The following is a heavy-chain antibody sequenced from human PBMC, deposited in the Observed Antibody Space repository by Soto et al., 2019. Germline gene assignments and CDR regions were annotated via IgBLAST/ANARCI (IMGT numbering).Heavy chain of an antibody. D-gene: IGHD2-2*01. CDR1: GGSFSGYY. Sequence: QVQLQQWGAGLLKPSETLSLTCAVYGGSFSGYYWSWIRQPPGKGLEWIGEINHSGSTNYNPSLKSRVTISVDTSKNQFSLKLSSVTAADTAVYYCASGTPVVPAMGYYYYMDVWGKGTTVTVSS. V-gene: IGHV4-34*01. J-gene: IGHJ6*03. CDR2: INHSGST. CDR3: ASGTPVVPAMGYYYYMDV.